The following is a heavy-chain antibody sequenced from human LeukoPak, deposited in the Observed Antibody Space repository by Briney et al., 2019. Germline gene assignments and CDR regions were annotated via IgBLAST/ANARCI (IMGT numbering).Heavy chain of an antibody. CDR3: ASGRPLGFDY. J-gene: IGHJ4*02. D-gene: IGHD1-26*01. CDR2: IYYSGTT. V-gene: IGHV4-59*01. CDR1: GDSISSYN. Sequence: SETLSLTCTVSGDSISSYNWTWIRQPPGKGLEWIGYIYYSGTTNYNPSLKSRVTISVDTSKNQFSLKLSSVTAADTAVYYCASGRPLGFDYWGQGTLVTVSS.